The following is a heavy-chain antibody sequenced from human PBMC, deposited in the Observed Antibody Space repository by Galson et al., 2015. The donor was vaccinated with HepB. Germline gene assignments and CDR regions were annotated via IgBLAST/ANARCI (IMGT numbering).Heavy chain of an antibody. D-gene: IGHD7-27*01. J-gene: IGHJ4*02. Sequence: SLRLSCAASGFTFSSYAMHWVRQAPGEGLEWVAVIWYEESDKYYADSVQGRFTISRDNSKNTLYLQMNSLRVEDTAVYYCARRNWGGFDYWGQGALVTVSS. V-gene: IGHV3-33*01. CDR1: GFTFSSYA. CDR2: IWYEESDK. CDR3: ARRNWGGFDY.